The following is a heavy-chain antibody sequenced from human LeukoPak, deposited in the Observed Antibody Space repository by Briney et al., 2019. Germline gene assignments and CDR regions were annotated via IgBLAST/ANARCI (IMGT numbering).Heavy chain of an antibody. J-gene: IGHJ4*02. CDR3: AREDYGDYPIDY. V-gene: IGHV3-48*04. CDR2: ISSSGDTK. Sequence: GGSLRLSCAASGFTFSRYTMNWVRQAPGKGLEWVSYISSSGDTKYYADSVRGRFTISRDNAKNSLYLQMNSLRVEDTAVYYCAREDYGDYPIDYWGQGTLVTVSS. D-gene: IGHD4-17*01. CDR1: GFTFSRYT.